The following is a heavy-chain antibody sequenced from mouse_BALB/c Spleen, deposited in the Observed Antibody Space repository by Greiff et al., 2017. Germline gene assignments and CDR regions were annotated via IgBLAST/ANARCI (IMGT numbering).Heavy chain of an antibody. CDR1: GFTFSSYA. V-gene: IGHV5-9-4*01. CDR3: ARGFDY. J-gene: IGHJ2*01. Sequence: EVMLVESGGGLVKPGGSLKLSCAASGFTFSSYAMSWVRQSPEKRLEWVAEISSGGSYTYYPDTVTGRFTISRDNAKNTLYLKMSSLRSEDTAMYYCARGFDYWGQGTTLTVSS. CDR2: ISSGGSYT.